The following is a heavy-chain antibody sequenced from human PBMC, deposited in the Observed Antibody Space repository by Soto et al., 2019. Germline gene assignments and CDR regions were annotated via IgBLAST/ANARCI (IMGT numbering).Heavy chain of an antibody. J-gene: IGHJ5*02. CDR1: GGSISRSNQY. V-gene: IGHV4-39*01. Sequence: QLQLQESGPELVKPSETLSLTCSVSGGSISRSNQYWGWIRQPPGKGLEWIGTFYYGGNSFYNPSLRRRVTISENTSKNQFSLQLNFVTAADTAVYYCARLPQALYQQNWFDPWGQGTLVTVSS. CDR2: FYYGGNS. CDR3: ARLPQALYQQNWFDP. D-gene: IGHD2-2*01.